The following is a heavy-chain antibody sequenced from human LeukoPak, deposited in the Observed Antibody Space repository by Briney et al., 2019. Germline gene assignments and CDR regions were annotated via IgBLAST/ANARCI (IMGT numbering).Heavy chain of an antibody. CDR3: ARVHGGNAGDWYFDL. D-gene: IGHD4-23*01. J-gene: IGHJ2*01. V-gene: IGHV3-48*01. CDR2: INSGSSSI. CDR1: GLTFSSYS. Sequence: GGSLRLSCAASGLTFSSYSMNWVRQAPGKGLEWVSYINSGSSSIYYADSVKGQFTMSRDNAKNSLYLQMNSLRPEDTAVYYCARVHGGNAGDWYFDLWGRGTLVTVSS.